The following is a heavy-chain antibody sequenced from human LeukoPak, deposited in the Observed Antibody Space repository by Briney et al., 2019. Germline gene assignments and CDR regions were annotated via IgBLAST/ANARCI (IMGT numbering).Heavy chain of an antibody. CDR1: GGSIVSYY. V-gene: IGHV4-59*06. Sequence: PSETLSLTCTVSGGSIVSYYWNWIRQHPGKGLEWIGYIYYSEIAYYNPSLKSRVTISLDTSMNQFSLKLSSVADADTAVYFCARLAYYDDSGSYYYGMDVWGQGTTVTVSS. J-gene: IGHJ6*02. CDR2: IYYSEIA. CDR3: ARLAYYDDSGSYYYGMDV. D-gene: IGHD3-22*01.